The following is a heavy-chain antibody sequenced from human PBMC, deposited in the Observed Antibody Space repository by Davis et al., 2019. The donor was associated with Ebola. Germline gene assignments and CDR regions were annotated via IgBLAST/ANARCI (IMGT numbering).Heavy chain of an antibody. V-gene: IGHV3-21*05. CDR2: ISSSSSYT. D-gene: IGHD3-9*01. Sequence: GGSLRLSCAAPEFTFSNYALHWVRQAPGKGLEWVSYISSSSSYTNYADSVKGRFTISRDNAKNSLYLQMNSLRAEDTAVYYCARDDPTYYDILTGYYGVDYWGQGTLVTVSS. CDR1: EFTFSNYA. J-gene: IGHJ4*02. CDR3: ARDDPTYYDILTGYYGVDY.